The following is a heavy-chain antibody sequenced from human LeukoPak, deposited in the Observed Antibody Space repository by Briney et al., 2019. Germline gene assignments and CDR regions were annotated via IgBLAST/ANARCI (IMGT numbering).Heavy chain of an antibody. D-gene: IGHD2-2*01. CDR3: ARDLLGPVPFDY. V-gene: IGHV1-18*04. CDR2: ISADNGNT. CDR1: GYTLSNHA. J-gene: IGHJ4*02. Sequence: GASVKVSCKGSGYTLSNHAFSWVRQAPGQGLEWMGWISADNGNTNHAQKFQGRVSLTTDTSTSTAYMELRSLRSDDTAVYYCARDLLGPVPFDYWGQGTLVTVSS.